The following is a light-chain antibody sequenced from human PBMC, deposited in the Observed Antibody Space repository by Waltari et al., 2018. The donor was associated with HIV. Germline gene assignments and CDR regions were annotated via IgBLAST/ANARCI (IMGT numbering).Light chain of an antibody. CDR1: SSNIGSNY. J-gene: IGLJ3*02. Sequence: QSVLTQPPSASGTPGQRVTISCSGSSSNIGSNYVYWYQQLPGTAPKLLIYRNNQRPSGVPDRFSGSKSGTSASLAISGLPSEDEADYYCAAWDDSLSGWVFGGGTQLTVL. CDR3: AAWDDSLSGWV. CDR2: RNN. V-gene: IGLV1-47*01.